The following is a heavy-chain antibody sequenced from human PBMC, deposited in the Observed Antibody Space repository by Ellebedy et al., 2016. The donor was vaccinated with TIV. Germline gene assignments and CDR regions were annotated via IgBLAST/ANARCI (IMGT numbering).Heavy chain of an antibody. J-gene: IGHJ6*02. V-gene: IGHV1-2*02. CDR1: GYTFTGYY. CDR2: INPNSGGT. Sequence: ASVKVSCKASGYTFTGYYMHWVRQAPGQGLEWMGWINPNSGGTNYAQKLQGRVTMTTETSTSTAYMELRSLRSDDTAVYYCARDLGELSFYGMDVWGQGTTVTVSS. CDR3: ARDLGELSFYGMDV. D-gene: IGHD3-10*01.